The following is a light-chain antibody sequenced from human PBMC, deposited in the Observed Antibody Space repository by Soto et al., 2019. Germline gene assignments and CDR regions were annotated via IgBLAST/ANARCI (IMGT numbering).Light chain of an antibody. CDR1: QSVSSSY. CDR2: GAS. J-gene: IGKJ1*01. CDR3: QQYGSSRWT. V-gene: IGKV3-20*01. Sequence: EIVLTQSPGTLSLSPGERATLSCRASQSVSSSYFAWYQQKPGQAPRLLIYGASSRATGIPDRFSGSGSGTDFTLTISRLEPEDLAVYYCQQYGSSRWTFGHGTKVEIK.